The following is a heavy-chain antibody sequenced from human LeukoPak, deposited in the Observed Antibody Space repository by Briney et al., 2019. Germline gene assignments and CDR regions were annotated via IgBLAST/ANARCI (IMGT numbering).Heavy chain of an antibody. CDR3: ARFYSSGWYGYFQH. CDR2: ISYDGSNK. J-gene: IGHJ1*01. Sequence: GGSLRLSCAASGFTFSSYAMHWVRQAPGKGLEWVAVISYDGSNKYYADSVKGRFTISRDNSKNTLYLQMNSLRAEDTAVYYCARFYSSGWYGYFQHWGQGTLVTVSS. CDR1: GFTFSSYA. D-gene: IGHD6-19*01. V-gene: IGHV3-30-3*01.